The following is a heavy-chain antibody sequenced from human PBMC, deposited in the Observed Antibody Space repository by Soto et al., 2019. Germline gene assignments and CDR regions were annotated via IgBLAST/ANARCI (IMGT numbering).Heavy chain of an antibody. Sequence: SETLSLTCTVSGDSIIGSGYYWVWIRQPPGMGLQWIGTMYSSGNTYYDPSLKSRVTISADTSKNQFYLKLSSVTAADTALYYCARTTYSTSSLDHWGQGTLVTVSS. CDR3: ARTTYSTSSLDH. CDR2: MYSSGNT. V-gene: IGHV4-39*01. D-gene: IGHD6-6*01. J-gene: IGHJ4*02. CDR1: GDSIIGSGYY.